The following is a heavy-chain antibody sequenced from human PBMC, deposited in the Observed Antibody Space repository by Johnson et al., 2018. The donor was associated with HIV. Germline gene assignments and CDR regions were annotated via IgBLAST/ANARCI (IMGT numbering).Heavy chain of an antibody. CDR3: AKDQHIVVVTADDAFDI. CDR1: GFTFSSYG. Sequence: VQLVESGGGVVQPGRSLRLSCAASGFTFSSYGMHWVRQAPGKGLEWVAFIRYDGSNKYYADSVKGRFTISRDNSKNTLYLQMNSRRAEDTAVYYCAKDQHIVVVTADDAFDIWGQGTMVTVSS. D-gene: IGHD2-21*02. V-gene: IGHV3-30*02. CDR2: IRYDGSNK. J-gene: IGHJ3*02.